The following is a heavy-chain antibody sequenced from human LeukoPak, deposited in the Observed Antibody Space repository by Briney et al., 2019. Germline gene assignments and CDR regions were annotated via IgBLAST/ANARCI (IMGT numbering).Heavy chain of an antibody. D-gene: IGHD3-10*01. J-gene: IGHJ4*02. CDR1: GFTFDDYA. V-gene: IGHV3-9*01. Sequence: GRSLRLSCAASGFTFDDYAMHWVRQAPGKGLEWVSGISWNSGSIGYADSVKGRFTISRDNAKNSLYLQMNSPRAEDTALYYCAKDIGYGSGSYALGFDYWGQGTLVTVSS. CDR3: AKDIGYGSGSYALGFDY. CDR2: ISWNSGSI.